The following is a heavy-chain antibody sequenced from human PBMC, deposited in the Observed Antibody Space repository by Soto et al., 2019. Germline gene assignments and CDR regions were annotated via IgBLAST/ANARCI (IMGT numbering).Heavy chain of an antibody. CDR3: AGSRGTLVPLAF. J-gene: IGHJ4*02. Sequence: SEMMRLPWTVACGNIISHCWRWIRQHQRKGLEWIGYVYYSGSTYYNPSLKSRVTISVDRSKNQFSLKLSSVPAAASAVYYCAGSRGTLVPLAFWRQGTLVTVTS. CDR2: VYYSGST. D-gene: IGHD2-21*01. V-gene: IGHV4-59*04. CDR1: CGNIISHC.